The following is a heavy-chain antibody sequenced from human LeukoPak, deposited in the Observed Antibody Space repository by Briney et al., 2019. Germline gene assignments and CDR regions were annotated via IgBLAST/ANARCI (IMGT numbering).Heavy chain of an antibody. J-gene: IGHJ4*02. CDR1: SGSISSYY. V-gene: IGHV4-4*07. CDR2: ILTSGST. CDR3: AREFSYGSNGRGFDY. D-gene: IGHD4-17*01. Sequence: KPSETLSLTCTVSSGSISSYYWSWIRQPAGKGLEWIGRILTSGSTNYNPSPQSRVTMSVDTSKNQFSLKLNSMTAADTAVYYCAREFSYGSNGRGFDYWGQGTLVTVSS.